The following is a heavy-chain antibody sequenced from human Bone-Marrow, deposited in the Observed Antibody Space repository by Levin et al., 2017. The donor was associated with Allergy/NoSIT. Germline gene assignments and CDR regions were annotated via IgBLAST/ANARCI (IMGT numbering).Heavy chain of an antibody. V-gene: IGHV1-69*04. CDR2: IIPILGIA. D-gene: IGHD2-15*01. CDR1: GGTFSSYP. CDR3: AREWDCSGGSCYSREYWFDP. J-gene: IGHJ5*02. Sequence: SVKVSCKASGGTFSSYPISWVRQAPGQGLEWMGRIIPILGIANYAQKFQGRVTITADKSTSTAYMELSSLRSEDTAVYYCAREWDCSGGSCYSREYWFDPWGQGTLVTVSS.